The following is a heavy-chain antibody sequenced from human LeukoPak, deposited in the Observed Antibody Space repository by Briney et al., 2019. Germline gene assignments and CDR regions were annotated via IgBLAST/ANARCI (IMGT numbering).Heavy chain of an antibody. CDR3: AREPPYYDSSGYYDY. J-gene: IGHJ4*02. CDR1: GFTFSSYE. D-gene: IGHD3-22*01. V-gene: IGHV3-48*03. Sequence: PGGSLRLSCAASGFTFSSYEMNWVRQAPGKGREWVSYISSSGSTIYYADSVKGRFTISRDNAKNSLYLQMNSLRAEDTAVYYCAREPPYYDSSGYYDYWGQGTLVTVSS. CDR2: ISSSGSTI.